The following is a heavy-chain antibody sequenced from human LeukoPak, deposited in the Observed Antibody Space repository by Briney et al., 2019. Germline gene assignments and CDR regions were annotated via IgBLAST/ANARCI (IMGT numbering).Heavy chain of an antibody. CDR2: ISSSSSYI. V-gene: IGHV3-21*01. D-gene: IGHD3-10*01. J-gene: IGHJ4*02. CDR1: GFTFSNAW. Sequence: GGSLRLSCAASGFTFSNAWMSWVRQAPGKGLEWVSSISSSSSYIYYADSVKGRFTISRDNAKNSLYLQMNSLRAEDTAVYYCARDAGEGGFDYWGQGTLVTVSS. CDR3: ARDAGEGGFDY.